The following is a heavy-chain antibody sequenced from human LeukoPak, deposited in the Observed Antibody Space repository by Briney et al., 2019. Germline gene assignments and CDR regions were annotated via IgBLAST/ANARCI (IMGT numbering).Heavy chain of an antibody. V-gene: IGHV3-7*01. CDR1: GFSLSKYW. D-gene: IGHD3-22*01. J-gene: IGHJ4*02. Sequence: GGSLRLSFAASGFSLSKYWMSWVRQAPGKGLEWVANIKQDGSEKYYVDSVKGRFNISRDNAKRSLYLQMNSLRAEDTAVYYCTRDTHNYDSSGYPPGFDCWGQGTLVTVSS. CDR2: IKQDGSEK. CDR3: TRDTHNYDSSGYPPGFDC.